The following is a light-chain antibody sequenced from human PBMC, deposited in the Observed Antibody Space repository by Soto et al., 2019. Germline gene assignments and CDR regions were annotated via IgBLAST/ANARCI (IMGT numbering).Light chain of an antibody. CDR3: QQYNNWPPIT. CDR1: QSLSSN. V-gene: IGKV3-15*01. J-gene: IGKJ5*01. Sequence: EIVLTQSPGTLSLSPGERATLACSASQSLSSNLAWYQQKPGQAPRLLIYGASTRATGIPARFSGSGSGTEFTLTIGSLQSEDFAVYYCQQYNNWPPITFGQGTRLEIK. CDR2: GAS.